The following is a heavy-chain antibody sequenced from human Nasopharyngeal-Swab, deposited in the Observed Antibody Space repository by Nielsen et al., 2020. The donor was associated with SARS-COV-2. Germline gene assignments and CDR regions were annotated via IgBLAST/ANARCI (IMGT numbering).Heavy chain of an antibody. D-gene: IGHD6-19*01. CDR2: IWYDGSNK. CDR3: ARDGLRYSSGWHRVDV. Sequence: GGSLRLSCAASGFTFSSSGMHWVRQSPGKGLEWVAVIWYDGSNKYYADSVKGRFTISRDNSKNTLYLQMNSLRAEDTAVYYCARDGLRYSSGWHRVDVWGQGTTVTVSS. J-gene: IGHJ6*02. CDR1: GFTFSSSG. V-gene: IGHV3-33*01.